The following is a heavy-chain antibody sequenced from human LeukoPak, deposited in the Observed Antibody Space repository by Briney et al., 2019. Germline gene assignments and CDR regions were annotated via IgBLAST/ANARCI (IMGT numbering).Heavy chain of an antibody. J-gene: IGHJ4*02. Sequence: SETLSLTCTVSGGSITSSTYYWGWIRQPPGKGLEWIGYIYYSGSTNYNPSLKSRVTISVDTSKNQFSLKLSSVTAADTAVYYCARGYGSGSYYNYWGQGTLVTVSS. V-gene: IGHV4-61*05. D-gene: IGHD3-10*01. CDR1: GGSITSSTYY. CDR3: ARGYGSGSYYNY. CDR2: IYYSGST.